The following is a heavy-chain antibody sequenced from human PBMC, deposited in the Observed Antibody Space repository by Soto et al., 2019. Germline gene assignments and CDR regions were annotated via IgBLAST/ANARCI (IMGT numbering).Heavy chain of an antibody. D-gene: IGHD2-2*01. CDR2: IYYSGST. J-gene: IGHJ4*02. Sequence: PSETLSLTCTVSGGSISSDYWSWIRQPPGKGLEWIGYIYYSGSTNYNPSLKSRVTISVDTSKNQFSLKLSSVTAADTAVYYCARGEDRVAMPPGYWGQGTLVPVSS. V-gene: IGHV4-59*01. CDR3: ARGEDRVAMPPGY. CDR1: GGSISSDY.